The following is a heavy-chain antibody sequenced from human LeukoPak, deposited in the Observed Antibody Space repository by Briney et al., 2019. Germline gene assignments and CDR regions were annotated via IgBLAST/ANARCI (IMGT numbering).Heavy chain of an antibody. D-gene: IGHD2-15*01. Sequence: GGSLRLSCVASGFTFSNYKMYWVRQAPGKGLVWVSCINNDGSTTSYADSVKGRLTISRDNAKNTLYLQMNSLRADDTAVYYCTRAKDSPLWGQGTLVTVSS. V-gene: IGHV3-74*01. CDR3: TRAKDSPL. CDR1: GFTFSNYK. CDR2: INNDGSTT. J-gene: IGHJ4*02.